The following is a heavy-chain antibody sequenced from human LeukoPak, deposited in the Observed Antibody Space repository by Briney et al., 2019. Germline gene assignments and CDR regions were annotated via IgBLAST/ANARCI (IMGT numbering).Heavy chain of an antibody. D-gene: IGHD2-15*01. CDR1: GFTFSSYA. Sequence: PGRSLRLSCAASGFTFSSYAMHWVRQAPGKGLEWVAVISYDGSNIYYADSVKSRFTISRDNSKNTLYLQMNSLRAEDTAVYYCARDRSGGSPDYWGQGTLVTVSS. J-gene: IGHJ4*02. CDR3: ARDRSGGSPDY. V-gene: IGHV3-30-3*01. CDR2: ISYDGSNI.